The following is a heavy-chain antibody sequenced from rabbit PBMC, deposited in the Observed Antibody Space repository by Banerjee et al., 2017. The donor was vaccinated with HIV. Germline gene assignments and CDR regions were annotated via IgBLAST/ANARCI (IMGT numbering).Heavy chain of an antibody. CDR2: IYTGDGGS. D-gene: IGHD6-1*01. J-gene: IGHJ6*01. CDR1: GFSFSSSYY. V-gene: IGHV1S45*01. Sequence: QEQLVESGGGLVQPEGSLTLTCTASGFSFSSSYYMCWVRQAPGKGLEWIACIYTGDGGSSYTTWAKGRFTISKTSTTVTLQITSLTAADTATYFCARGPLYYSYNFADYAYYSMDLWGPGTLVTVS. CDR3: ARGPLYYSYNFADYAYYSMDL.